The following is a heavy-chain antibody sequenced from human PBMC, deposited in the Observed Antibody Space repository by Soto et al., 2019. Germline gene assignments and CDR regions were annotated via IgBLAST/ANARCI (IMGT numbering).Heavy chain of an antibody. J-gene: IGHJ5*02. V-gene: IGHV3-48*02. CDR3: ARARQRGYSGYDYPRWFDP. D-gene: IGHD5-12*01. Sequence: GGSLRLSCAASGFTFSSYSMNWVRQAPGKGLEWVSYISSSSSTIYYADSVKGRFTISRDNAKNSLYLQMNSLRDEDTAVYYCARARQRGYSGYDYPRWFDPWGQGTLVTVSS. CDR1: GFTFSSYS. CDR2: ISSSSSTI.